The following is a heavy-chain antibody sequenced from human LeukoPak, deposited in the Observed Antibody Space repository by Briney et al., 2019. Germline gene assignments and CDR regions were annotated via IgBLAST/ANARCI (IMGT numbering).Heavy chain of an antibody. D-gene: IGHD2-2*03. J-gene: IGHJ4*02. V-gene: IGHV4-38-2*02. CDR2: IYQSGST. Sequence: SETLFLTCTVSGYSISSGYYWGWIRQPPGKGLEWIGSIYQSGSTYYNPSLKSRVTISVDTSKNQFSLKLSSVTAADTAVYYCARDPYGYCSSTSCYQVGYWGQGTLVTVSS. CDR1: GYSISSGYY. CDR3: ARDPYGYCSSTSCYQVGY.